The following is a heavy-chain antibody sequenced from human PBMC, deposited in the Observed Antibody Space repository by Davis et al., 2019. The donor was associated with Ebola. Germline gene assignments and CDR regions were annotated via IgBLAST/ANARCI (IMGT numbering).Heavy chain of an antibody. V-gene: IGHV4-34*01. Sequence: PSETLSLTCAVYGGSFSGYYWSWIRQPPGKGLEWIGEINHSGSTNYNPSLKSRVTISVDTSKNQFSLKLSSVTAADTAVYYCARGPKRGYSYARTYYFDYWGQGTLVTVSS. CDR2: INHSGST. J-gene: IGHJ4*02. CDR3: ARGPKRGYSYARTYYFDY. CDR1: GGSFSGYY. D-gene: IGHD5-18*01.